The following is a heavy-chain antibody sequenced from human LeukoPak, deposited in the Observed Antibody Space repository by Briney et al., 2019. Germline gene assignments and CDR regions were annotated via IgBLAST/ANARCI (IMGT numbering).Heavy chain of an antibody. CDR3: ARGRGLLWFGELSGWFDP. CDR2: MNPNSGNT. Sequence: ASVKVSCKASGYTFTSYDINWVRQAAGQGLEWMGWMNPNSGNTGYAQKFQGRVTMTRNTSISTAYMELSSLRSEDTAVYYCARGRGLLWFGELSGWFDPWGQGTLVTVSS. V-gene: IGHV1-8*01. J-gene: IGHJ5*02. CDR1: GYTFTSYD. D-gene: IGHD3-10*01.